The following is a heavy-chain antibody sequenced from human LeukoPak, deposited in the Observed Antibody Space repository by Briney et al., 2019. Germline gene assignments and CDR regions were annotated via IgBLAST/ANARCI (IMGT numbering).Heavy chain of an antibody. Sequence: AVSLTLSCAAYAFTFSHYGMSWVRQAPGKGLEWVLTISGSGGSTDYADSVKVRFTISTANSTNTLYLEMNSLRAEDTAVYYCARERGGSGSYYDQTAFDIWGQGTMVTVSS. CDR1: AFTFSHYG. CDR2: ISGSGGST. CDR3: ARERGGSGSYYDQTAFDI. J-gene: IGHJ3*02. V-gene: IGHV3-23*01. D-gene: IGHD1-26*01.